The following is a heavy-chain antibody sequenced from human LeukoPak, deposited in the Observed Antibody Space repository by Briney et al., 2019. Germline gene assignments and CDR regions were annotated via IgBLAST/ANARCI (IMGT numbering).Heavy chain of an antibody. V-gene: IGHV4-39*01. CDR2: IHYTGST. Sequence: SETLSLTCTVSGGSITRSSHFWACIRQPPGKGLEWIASIHYTGSTFYSPSLQRRVTISVDTSKNQFSLNLRSVTATDTAVYYCAREEASAGDYWGQGTLVTVSS. J-gene: IGHJ4*02. CDR3: AREEASAGDY. D-gene: IGHD6-13*01. CDR1: GGSITRSSHF.